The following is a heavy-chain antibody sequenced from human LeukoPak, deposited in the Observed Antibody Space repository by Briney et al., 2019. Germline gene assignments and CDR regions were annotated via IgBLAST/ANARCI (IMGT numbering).Heavy chain of an antibody. CDR3: ARDGTYTDYDHDFDI. Sequence: PGGSLRLSCAASGFTFSRFWMSWVRQAPGKGLEWVANIKKDGSEKYYVDSVKGRFTISRDNAKNSLYLQMNSLRAEDTAVFYCARDGTYTDYDHDFDIWGQGTLVTVPS. CDR1: GFTFSRFW. D-gene: IGHD5-12*01. CDR2: IKKDGSEK. J-gene: IGHJ4*02. V-gene: IGHV3-7*04.